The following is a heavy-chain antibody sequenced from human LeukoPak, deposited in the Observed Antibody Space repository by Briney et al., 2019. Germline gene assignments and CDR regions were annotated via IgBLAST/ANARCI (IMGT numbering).Heavy chain of an antibody. Sequence: PSETLSLTCTVSGGSISSYYWGWIRQPPGKGLEWIGHIYSSGSTNYNPSLKSRVTISVDKSKNQFSLKLSSVTAADTAVYYCARVGSGGELRVDYWGQGTLVTVSS. CDR3: ARVGSGGELRVDY. CDR1: GGSISSYY. CDR2: IYSSGST. V-gene: IGHV4-59*12. D-gene: IGHD1-26*01. J-gene: IGHJ4*02.